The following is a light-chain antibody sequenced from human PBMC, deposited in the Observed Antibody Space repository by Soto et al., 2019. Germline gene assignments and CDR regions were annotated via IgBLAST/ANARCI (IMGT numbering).Light chain of an antibody. CDR3: SSYTSSSPDVV. Sequence: QSALTQPASVSGSPGQSITISCTGTSSDVGGYNYVSWYQQHPGKAPKLMIYDVSNRPSGVSNRFSGSKSGNTASLTISGLQADDEADYYCSSYTSSSPDVVFGGGTKLTVL. CDR2: DVS. CDR1: SSDVGGYNY. V-gene: IGLV2-14*01. J-gene: IGLJ2*01.